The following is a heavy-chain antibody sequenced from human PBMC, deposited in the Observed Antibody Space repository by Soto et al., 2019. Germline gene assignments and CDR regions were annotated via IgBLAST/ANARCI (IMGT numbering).Heavy chain of an antibody. CDR1: GGSISSSSYY. Sequence: SETLSLTCTVSGGSISSSSYYWGWIRQPPGKGLEWIGYIYYSGSTNYNPSLKSRVTISVDTSKNQSSLKLSSVTAADTAVYYCARRYGDYFDYWGQGTLVTVSS. V-gene: IGHV4-61*05. CDR3: ARRYGDYFDY. D-gene: IGHD4-17*01. CDR2: IYYSGST. J-gene: IGHJ4*02.